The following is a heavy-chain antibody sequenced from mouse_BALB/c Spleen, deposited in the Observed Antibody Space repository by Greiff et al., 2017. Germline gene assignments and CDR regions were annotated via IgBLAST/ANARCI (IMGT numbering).Heavy chain of an antibody. D-gene: IGHD2-1*01. Sequence: EVQLQESGPGLVKPSQSLSLTCSVTGYSITSGYYWNWIRQFPGNKLEWMGYISYDGSNNYNPSLKNRISITRDTSKNQFFLKLNSVTTEDTATYYCARGDGNPFDYWGQGTTRTVSS. J-gene: IGHJ2*01. CDR2: ISYDGSN. V-gene: IGHV3-6*02. CDR3: ARGDGNPFDY. CDR1: GYSITSGYY.